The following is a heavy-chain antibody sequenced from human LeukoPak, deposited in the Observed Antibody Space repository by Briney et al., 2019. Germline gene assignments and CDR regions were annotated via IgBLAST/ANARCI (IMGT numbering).Heavy chain of an antibody. D-gene: IGHD2-2*01. CDR1: GFTFSSYW. Sequence: PGGSLRLSCAASGFTFSSYWMSWVRQAPGKGLEWVANIKQDGSEKYYVDSEKGRFTISRDNAKNSLYLQMNSLRAEDTAVYYCARVRYQLLSDAFDIWGQGTMVTVSS. V-gene: IGHV3-7*04. CDR3: ARVRYQLLSDAFDI. CDR2: IKQDGSEK. J-gene: IGHJ3*02.